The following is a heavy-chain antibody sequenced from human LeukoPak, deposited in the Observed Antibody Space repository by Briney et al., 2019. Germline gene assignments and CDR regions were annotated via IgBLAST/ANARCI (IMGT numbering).Heavy chain of an antibody. J-gene: IGHJ4*02. CDR3: ASLYCSAGSCFVDY. V-gene: IGHV3-53*01. CDR2: IYSRGST. CDR1: GFTISDNY. D-gene: IGHD2-15*01. Sequence: PGGSLRLSCAVSGFTISDNYMSWVRQAPGQGLEWVSVIYSRGSTSYTDSVKGRFTISRDNSKNTVYLQMNSLRAEDTAVYYCASLYCSAGSCFVDYWGQGTLVSVSA.